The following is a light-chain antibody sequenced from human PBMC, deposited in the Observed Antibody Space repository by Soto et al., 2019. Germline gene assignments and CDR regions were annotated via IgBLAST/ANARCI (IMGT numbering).Light chain of an antibody. CDR1: SSDVGGYNY. Sequence: QSVRTQPRSVSGSPGQSVTISCTGTSSDVGGYNYVSWYQQHPGKAPKLMIYDVSKRPSGVPDRFSGSKSGNTASLTISGLQAEDEADYYCCPYAGSYVFGTGTKVTVL. J-gene: IGLJ1*01. V-gene: IGLV2-11*01. CDR3: CPYAGSYV. CDR2: DVS.